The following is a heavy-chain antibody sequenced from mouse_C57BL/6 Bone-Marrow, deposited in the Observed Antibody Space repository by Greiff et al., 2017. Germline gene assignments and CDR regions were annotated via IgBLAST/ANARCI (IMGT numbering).Heavy chain of an antibody. CDR2: ISDGGSYT. CDR1: GFTFSSYA. CDR3: ARERGYYGSY. D-gene: IGHD1-2*01. Sequence: EVKLVESGGGLVKPGGSLKLSCAASGFTFSSYAMSWVRQTPEKRLEWVATISDGGSYTYYPDNVKGRFTISRDNAKNNLYLQMSHLKSEDTAMYYCARERGYYGSYWGQGTLVTVSA. J-gene: IGHJ3*01. V-gene: IGHV5-4*01.